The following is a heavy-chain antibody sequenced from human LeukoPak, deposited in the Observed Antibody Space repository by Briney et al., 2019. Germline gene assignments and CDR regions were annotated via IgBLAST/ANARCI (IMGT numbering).Heavy chain of an antibody. CDR2: ISYDGSTK. CDR3: ARLPITVTTLDY. D-gene: IGHD4-17*01. V-gene: IGHV3-30*03. CDR1: GFTFSSYG. J-gene: IGHJ4*02. Sequence: GRSLRLSSAASGFTFSSYGMHWVRQAPGKGPEWVAVISYDGSTKYHADSVKGRFTISRDNSKNTLYLQMNGLTVDDTAMYYCARLPITVTTLDYWGQGTLVTVSS.